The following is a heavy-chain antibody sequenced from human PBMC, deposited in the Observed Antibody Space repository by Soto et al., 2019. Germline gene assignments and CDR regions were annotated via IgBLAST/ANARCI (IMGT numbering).Heavy chain of an antibody. D-gene: IGHD6-13*01. CDR3: AKDKRGGSSWYYFDY. CDR2: ISWNSGSI. V-gene: IGHV3-9*01. CDR1: GFTFDDYA. Sequence: GGSLRLSCAASGFTFDDYAMHWVRQAPGKGLEWVSGISWNSGSIGYADSVKGRFTISRDNAKNSLYLQMNSLRAEDTALYYCAKDKRGGSSWYYFDYWGQGTLVTVSS. J-gene: IGHJ4*02.